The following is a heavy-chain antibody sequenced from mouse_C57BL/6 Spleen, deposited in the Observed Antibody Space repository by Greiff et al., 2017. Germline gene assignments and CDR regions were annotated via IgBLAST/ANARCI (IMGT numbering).Heavy chain of an antibody. Sequence: QVQLQQPGAELVRPGTSVKLSCKASGYTFTSYWMHWVKQRPGQGLEWIGVIDPSDSYTNYNQKFKGKATLTVDTSSSTAYMQLSSLTSEDSAVYYCARGGNYVLDYWGQGTTLTVSS. CDR3: ARGGNYVLDY. J-gene: IGHJ2*01. CDR1: GYTFTSYW. CDR2: IDPSDSYT. V-gene: IGHV1-59*01. D-gene: IGHD2-1*01.